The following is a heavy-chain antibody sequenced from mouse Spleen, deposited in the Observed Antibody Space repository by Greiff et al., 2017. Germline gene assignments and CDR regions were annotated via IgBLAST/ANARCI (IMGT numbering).Heavy chain of an antibody. CDR3: ARKGYSYYSDWYFDV. Sequence: VKVVESGPGLVAPSQSLSITCTVSGFSLTSYGVHWVRQSPGKGLEWLGVIWSDGSTDYNAAFISRLSISKDNSKSQVFFKMNSLQADDTAIYYCARKGYSYYSDWYFDVWGAGTTVTVSS. CDR2: IWSDGST. J-gene: IGHJ1*01. V-gene: IGHV2-4-1*01. CDR1: GFSLTSYG. D-gene: IGHD2-12*01.